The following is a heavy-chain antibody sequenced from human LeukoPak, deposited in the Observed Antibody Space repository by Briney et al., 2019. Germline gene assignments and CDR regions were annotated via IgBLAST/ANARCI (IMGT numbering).Heavy chain of an antibody. CDR2: CIPMFGTA. V-gene: IGHV1-69*06. J-gene: IGHJ6*03. CDR1: GDTFSFYA. D-gene: IGHD3-10*01. CDR3: ARDTNKWFGELIAYFYMDV. Sequence: SVTLSFKASGDTFSFYAVSWVRQAPGQGLEWMGGCIPMFGTANYAQKFQGRVTITADKSTSTAYMELSRLSSDDTAVYYCARDTNKWFGELIAYFYMDVWGEGTTVTVSS.